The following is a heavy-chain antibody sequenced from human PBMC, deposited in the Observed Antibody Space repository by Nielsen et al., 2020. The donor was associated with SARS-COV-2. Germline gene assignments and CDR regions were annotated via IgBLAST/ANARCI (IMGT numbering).Heavy chain of an antibody. CDR3: ARSRATIFGLVMSYGMDV. Sequence: ASVKVSCKASGYTFTDYYIHWERQAPGQGLEWMGRNNPYSGGTNYAQKFQGTVTMTRDASISTVYMELTSDDTAVYYCARSRATIFGLVMSYGMDVWGQGTTVSISS. D-gene: IGHD3/OR15-3a*01. J-gene: IGHJ6*02. CDR1: GYTFTDYY. CDR2: NNPYSGGT. V-gene: IGHV1-2*06.